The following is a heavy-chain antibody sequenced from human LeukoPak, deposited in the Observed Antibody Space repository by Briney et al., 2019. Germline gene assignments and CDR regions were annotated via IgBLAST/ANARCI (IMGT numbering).Heavy chain of an antibody. D-gene: IGHD1-1*01. J-gene: IGHJ6*01. Sequence: GESLKISCKGSGYRFIDYWIGWVRQMPGKGLEWMGIVYPGDSDTRYSPSFQGQVTISVDKSISAAYLQWSRLKASDTAIYYCARRGWYNYNYYGMDVWGKGPRSPSPQ. V-gene: IGHV5-51*01. CDR1: GYRFIDYW. CDR3: ARRGWYNYNYYGMDV. CDR2: VYPGDSDT.